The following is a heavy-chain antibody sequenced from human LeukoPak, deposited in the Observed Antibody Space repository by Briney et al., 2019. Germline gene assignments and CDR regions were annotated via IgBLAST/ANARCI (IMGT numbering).Heavy chain of an antibody. J-gene: IGHJ4*02. Sequence: PSETLSLTCAVYGGSFSGYYWSWTRQPPGKGLEWIGEINHSGSTNYNPSLKSRVTISVDTSKNQFSLKLSSVTAADTAVYYCARLDGSYYYGSGSSDYWGQGTLVTVSS. CDR3: ARLDGSYYYGSGSSDY. V-gene: IGHV4-34*01. CDR1: GGSFSGYY. CDR2: INHSGST. D-gene: IGHD3-10*01.